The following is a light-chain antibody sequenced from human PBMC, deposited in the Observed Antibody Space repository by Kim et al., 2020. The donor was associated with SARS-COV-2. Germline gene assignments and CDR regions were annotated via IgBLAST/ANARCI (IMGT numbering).Light chain of an antibody. V-gene: IGKV1-17*01. Sequence: ASEGDRVTITCRASQDIGNVLGWYQQNPGRAPKRLIYGASNLQSGVPSRFSGSGSETEFTLTINSLQPEDFATYFCLQHRTYPVTFGHGTRLEIK. CDR1: QDIGNV. J-gene: IGKJ5*01. CDR2: GAS. CDR3: LQHRTYPVT.